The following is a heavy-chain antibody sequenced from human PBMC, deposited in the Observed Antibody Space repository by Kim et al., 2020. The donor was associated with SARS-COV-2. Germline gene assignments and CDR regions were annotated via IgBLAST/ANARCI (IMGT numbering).Heavy chain of an antibody. V-gene: IGHV5-10-1*01. Sequence: YSPSFQGHVTSSADKSISTAYLQWSSLKASDTAMYYCARLVPAAIFGMDVWGQGTTVTVSS. CDR3: ARLVPAAIFGMDV. J-gene: IGHJ6*02. D-gene: IGHD2-2*01.